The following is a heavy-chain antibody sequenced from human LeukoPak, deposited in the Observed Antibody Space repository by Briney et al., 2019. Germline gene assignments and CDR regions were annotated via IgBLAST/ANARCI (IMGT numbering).Heavy chain of an antibody. Sequence: GGSLRLSCVVSGFSFSNYAMNWVRQAPGKGLEWVSDISGSGRSTYYAGSVKGRFTISRDNSKNTLYLQMSSLRADDTAVYYCARGGYWGQGTLVTVSS. J-gene: IGHJ4*02. V-gene: IGHV3-23*01. CDR3: ARGGY. CDR1: GFSFSNYA. CDR2: ISGSGRST.